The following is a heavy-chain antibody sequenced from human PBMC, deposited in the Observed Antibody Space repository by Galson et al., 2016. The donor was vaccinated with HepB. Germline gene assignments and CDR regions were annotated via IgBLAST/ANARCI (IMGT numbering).Heavy chain of an antibody. J-gene: IGHJ4*02. CDR1: GYTFTSYY. CDR2: INPSGGST. V-gene: IGHV1-46*01. CDR3: ASSAGSREDY. Sequence: SVKVSCKASGYTFTSYYMHWVRQAPGQGLEWMGIINPSGGSTSYAQKFQGRVTMTRDTSTSTAYMELSSLRSEDTAVYYCASSAGSREDYWGQGTLVTVSS. D-gene: IGHD1-26*01.